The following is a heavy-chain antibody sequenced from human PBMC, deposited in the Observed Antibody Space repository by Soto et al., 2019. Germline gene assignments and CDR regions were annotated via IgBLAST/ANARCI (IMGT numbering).Heavy chain of an antibody. CDR1: GFTLSSYT. CDR3: ATVYYGSGSYYIVANYFDP. Sequence: EVQLVESGGGLVKPGGSLRLSCAVSGFTLSSYTMNWVRQAPGKGLEWVSSISSSSSYIYYAESVKGRFTISRDNAKNSLYLKMNSRGAEDTVLYYCATVYYGSGSYYIVANYFDPGGQGTLVTVSS. V-gene: IGHV3-21*01. CDR2: ISSSSSYI. J-gene: IGHJ5*02. D-gene: IGHD3-10*01.